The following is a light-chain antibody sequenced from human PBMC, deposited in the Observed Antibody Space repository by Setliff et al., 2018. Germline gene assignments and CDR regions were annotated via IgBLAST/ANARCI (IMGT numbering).Light chain of an antibody. CDR2: XXQ. V-gene: IGLV1-51*01. J-gene: IGLJ1*01. CDR3: GAWDRSLNVYV. Sequence: QSVLTQPPSVSAAPGQKVTIACSGSSSNIXKNYXXXXXXXXXXXXXLLXXXXQRSSXIPDRFSGSKSGTSATLDISGLQTGDEADYYCGAWDRSLNVYVFGSGTKGTVL. CDR1: SSNIXKNY.